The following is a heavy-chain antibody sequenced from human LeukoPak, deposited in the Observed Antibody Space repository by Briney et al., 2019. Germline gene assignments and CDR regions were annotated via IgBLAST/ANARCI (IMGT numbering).Heavy chain of an antibody. J-gene: IGHJ3*02. V-gene: IGHV3-23*01. D-gene: IGHD3-22*01. Sequence: GGSLRLSCAASGFTFSSYWMHWVRQAPGKGLEWVSAISGSGGSTYYADSVKGRFTISRDNSKNTLYLQMNSLRAEDTAVYYCAKGRSMIVVVMAFDIWGQGTMVTVSS. CDR1: GFTFSSYW. CDR2: ISGSGGST. CDR3: AKGRSMIVVVMAFDI.